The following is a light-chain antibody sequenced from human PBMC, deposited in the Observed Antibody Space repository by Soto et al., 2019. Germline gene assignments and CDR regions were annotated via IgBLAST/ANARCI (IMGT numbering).Light chain of an antibody. CDR3: QQYGNVPLT. Sequence: EVVLTQSPGTLSLSPGEGATLSCRASQSVSNRYFAWYQRKPGQAPRLLIYRVSSRATGIPDRFSGSGSGTDFTLTISRLEPEDFAVYYCQQYGNVPLTFGGGTKVEIK. CDR2: RVS. CDR1: QSVSNRY. J-gene: IGKJ4*01. V-gene: IGKV3-20*01.